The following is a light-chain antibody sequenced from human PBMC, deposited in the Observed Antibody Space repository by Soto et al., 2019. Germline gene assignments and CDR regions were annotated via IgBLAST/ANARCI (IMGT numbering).Light chain of an antibody. J-gene: IGKJ5*01. CDR1: QSVSSY. V-gene: IGKV3-11*01. Sequence: EIVLTQAQATPFLSPGERATPSSRTSQSVSSYLAWYQQKPGQAPRLLIYDASNRATGIPARFSGSGSGTDFTLTISSLEPEDFAVYYCQQRSNWPPSFGQGTRLEIK. CDR3: QQRSNWPPS. CDR2: DAS.